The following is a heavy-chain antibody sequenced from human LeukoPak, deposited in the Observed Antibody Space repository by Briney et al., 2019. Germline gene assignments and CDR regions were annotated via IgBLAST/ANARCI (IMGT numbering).Heavy chain of an antibody. Sequence: PGGSLRLSCAASGFTFSSYAMHWVRQAPGKGLEWVAVISYDGSNKYYADSVKGRFTISRDNSKNTLYLQMNSLRAEDTAVYYCARVLGYCSGGSCDSYYYYGMDVWGQGTTVTVSS. CDR1: GFTFSSYA. CDR2: ISYDGSNK. CDR3: ARVLGYCSGGSCDSYYYYGMDV. V-gene: IGHV3-30-3*01. D-gene: IGHD2-15*01. J-gene: IGHJ6*02.